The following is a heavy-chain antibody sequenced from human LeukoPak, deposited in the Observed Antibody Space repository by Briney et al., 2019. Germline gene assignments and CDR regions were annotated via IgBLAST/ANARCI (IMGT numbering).Heavy chain of an antibody. CDR2: INQDGSEK. CDR3: ARTSGCSSWYSYYYYGMDV. D-gene: IGHD6-13*01. J-gene: IGHJ6*02. Sequence: GGSLRLSCAASGFTFSSYGMSWVRQAPGKGLEGVAYINQDGSEKYYVDSVKGRVTISRDNARKSLYLQMNRLRAEDTAVYCCARTSGCSSWYSYYYYGMDVWGQGTTVTVSS. V-gene: IGHV3-7*01. CDR1: GFTFSSYG.